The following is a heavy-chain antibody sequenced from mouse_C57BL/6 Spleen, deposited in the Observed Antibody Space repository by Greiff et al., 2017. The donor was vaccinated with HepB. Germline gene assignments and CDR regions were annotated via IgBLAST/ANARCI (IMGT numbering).Heavy chain of an antibody. V-gene: IGHV1-52*01. CDR1: GYTFTSYW. Sequence: QVQLQQPGAELVRPGSSVKLSCKASGYTFTSYWMHWVKQRPIQGLEWIGNIDPSDSETHYNQKFKDKATLTVDKSSSTAYMQLSSLTSEDSAVYYCARGDYYLYYCDYWGQGTTLTVSS. CDR2: IDPSDSET. D-gene: IGHD1-1*01. J-gene: IGHJ2*01. CDR3: ARGDYYLYYCDY.